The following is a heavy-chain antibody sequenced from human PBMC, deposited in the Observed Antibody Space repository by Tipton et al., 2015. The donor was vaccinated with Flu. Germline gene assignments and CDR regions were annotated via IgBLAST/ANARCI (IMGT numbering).Heavy chain of an antibody. J-gene: IGHJ4*02. CDR1: GGSISSYY. CDR2: IYYSGST. Sequence: TLSLTCTVSGGSISSYYWSWIRQPPGKGLEWIGYIYYSGSTNYNPSLKSRVTISVDTSKNQFSPKLSSVTAADTAVYYCARSQRFLDYYFDYWGQGTLVTVSS. CDR3: ARSQRFLDYYFDY. D-gene: IGHD3-3*01. V-gene: IGHV4-59*01.